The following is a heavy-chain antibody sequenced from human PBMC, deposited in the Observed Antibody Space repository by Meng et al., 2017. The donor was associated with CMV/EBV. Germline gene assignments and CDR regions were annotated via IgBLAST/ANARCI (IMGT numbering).Heavy chain of an antibody. V-gene: IGHV1-69*02. CDR1: GGTFSSYT. Sequence: SVKVSCKASGGTFSSYTISWVRQAPGQGLEWMGRIIPILGIANYAQKFQGRVTITADKSTSTAYMELSSLRSEDTAVYYCARVLGQGYLPQLFGKDAFDIWGQGTMVTVSS. CDR3: ARVLGQGYLPQLFGKDAFDI. D-gene: IGHD3-16*01. J-gene: IGHJ3*02. CDR2: IIPILGIA.